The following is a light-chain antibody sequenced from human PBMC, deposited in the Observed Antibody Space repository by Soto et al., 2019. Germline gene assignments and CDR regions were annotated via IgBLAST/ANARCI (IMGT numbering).Light chain of an antibody. Sequence: EIVLTQSPGTLSLFPGERATLSCRASQSIDSISLAWYQHKPGQAPRLLIYGASSRSTALPDRFSGSGSGTDFTLTISRLEPEDFAVYFCQQCNNLPLTFGGGTKVETK. CDR3: QQCNNLPLT. CDR1: QSIDSIS. J-gene: IGKJ4*01. V-gene: IGKV3-20*01. CDR2: GAS.